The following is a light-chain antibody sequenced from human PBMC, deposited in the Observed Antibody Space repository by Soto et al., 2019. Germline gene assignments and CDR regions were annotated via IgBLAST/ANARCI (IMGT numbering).Light chain of an antibody. CDR3: CSYAGSRV. Sequence: QSALTQPASVSGSPGQSITISCTGTSSDVGSYNLVSWYQHHPGKAPKLMIYEGSKRRSGVSNRFSGSKSGNTASLTISGLQAEDEADYYCCSYAGSRVFGGGTKLTVL. CDR2: EGS. CDR1: SSDVGSYNL. V-gene: IGLV2-23*01. J-gene: IGLJ3*02.